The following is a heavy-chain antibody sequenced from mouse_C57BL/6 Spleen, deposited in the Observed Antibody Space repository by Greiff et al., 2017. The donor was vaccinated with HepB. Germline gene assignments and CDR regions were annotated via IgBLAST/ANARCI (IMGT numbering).Heavy chain of an antibody. Sequence: VQLQQPGAELVMPGASVKLSCKASGYTFTSYWMHWVKQRPGQGLEWIGEIDPSDSYTNYNQKFKGKSTLTVDKSASTAYMQLSSLTSEDSAVYYCARWGTTEFAYWGQGTLVTVSA. CDR1: GYTFTSYW. V-gene: IGHV1-69*01. CDR2: IDPSDSYT. D-gene: IGHD1-1*01. J-gene: IGHJ3*01. CDR3: ARWGTTEFAY.